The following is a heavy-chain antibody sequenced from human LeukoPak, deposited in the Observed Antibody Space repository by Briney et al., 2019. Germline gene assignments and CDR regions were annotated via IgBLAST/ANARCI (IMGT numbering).Heavy chain of an antibody. J-gene: IGHJ4*02. CDR1: GFTFSSYA. V-gene: IGHV3-30*04. CDR2: ISYDGSNK. Sequence: GGSLRLSCAASGFTFSSYAMHWVRQAPGKGLEWVAVISYDGSNKYYADSVKGRFTISRDNSKNTLYLQMISLRAEDTAVYFCAREGYCTGGSCPGLFVYWGQGTPVTVSS. D-gene: IGHD2-15*01. CDR3: AREGYCTGGSCPGLFVY.